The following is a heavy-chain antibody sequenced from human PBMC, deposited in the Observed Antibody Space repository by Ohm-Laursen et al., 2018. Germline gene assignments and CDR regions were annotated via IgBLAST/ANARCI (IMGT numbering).Heavy chain of an antibody. CDR2: INQSGST. CDR1: GGSFSNHY. J-gene: IGHJ4*02. Sequence: TLSLTCAVYGGSFSNHYWNWIRQTPGKGLEWIGEINQSGSTNYNPSLKSRVTVSVATSRNQFSLKLSSVTAADTAVYYCARSGGQRNYYFDYWGQGTLVTVSS. V-gene: IGHV4-34*01. CDR3: ARSGGQRNYYFDY. D-gene: IGHD3-16*01.